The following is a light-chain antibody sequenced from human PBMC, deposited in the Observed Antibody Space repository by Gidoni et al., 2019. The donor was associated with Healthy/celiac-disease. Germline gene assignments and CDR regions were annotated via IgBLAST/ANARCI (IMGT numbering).Light chain of an antibody. CDR3: HQYNNWPSWT. CDR1: QSVSSN. Sequence: EIAITQSQATLSVSPGERATLSCRASQSVSSNLAWYQQKPGQAPRLLIYGASTRATGLPARFSGSGSGTEFTLTISSLQSEDFAVYYCHQYNNWPSWTFGQGTKVEIK. V-gene: IGKV3-15*01. CDR2: GAS. J-gene: IGKJ1*01.